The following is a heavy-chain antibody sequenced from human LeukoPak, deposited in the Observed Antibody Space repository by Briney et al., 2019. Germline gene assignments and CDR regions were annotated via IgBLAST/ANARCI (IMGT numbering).Heavy chain of an antibody. CDR2: INHSGNT. J-gene: IGHJ5*02. CDR3: ARAPPGAATGYWFDP. Sequence: SETLSLTCAVYGGSFSGYYWSLIRQPPGKGLEWIGEINHSGNTNYNPSLKSRVTISVDTSKNQFSLELSSVTAADTAVYYCARAPPGAATGYWFDPWGQGTLVTVSS. D-gene: IGHD6-13*01. V-gene: IGHV4-34*01. CDR1: GGSFSGYY.